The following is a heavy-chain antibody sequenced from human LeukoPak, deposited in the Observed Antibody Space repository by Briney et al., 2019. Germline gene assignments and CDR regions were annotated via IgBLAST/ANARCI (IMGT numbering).Heavy chain of an antibody. V-gene: IGHV4-39*01. CDR3: ARGPGTTSIYYYYYYMDV. CDR2: IYYSGST. J-gene: IGHJ6*03. Sequence: SETLSLTCTVSGASISSSSYYWAWIRQPPGKGLEWIGNIYYSGSTYYNPSLNSRVTISVDTSKNRFSLKLSSVTAADTAVYYCARGPGTTSIYYYYYYMDVWGKGTTVTVSS. D-gene: IGHD1-1*01. CDR1: GASISSSSYY.